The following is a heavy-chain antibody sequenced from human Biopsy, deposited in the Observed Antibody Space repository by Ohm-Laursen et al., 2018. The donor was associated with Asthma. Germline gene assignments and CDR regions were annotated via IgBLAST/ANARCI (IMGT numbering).Heavy chain of an antibody. D-gene: IGHD3-3*02. CDR3: ARTFHFWSPYHAEHYQL. CDR1: GFTFSSYA. Sequence: SLRLSCTASGFTFSSYAMSWVRQAPGKGLEWVSAISGSGGSTYYADSVKGRFTISRDNAKNSLYLQMNSLRAEDTAVYYCARTFHFWSPYHAEHYQLWGQGTLVTVSS. V-gene: IGHV3-23*01. J-gene: IGHJ1*01. CDR2: ISGSGGST.